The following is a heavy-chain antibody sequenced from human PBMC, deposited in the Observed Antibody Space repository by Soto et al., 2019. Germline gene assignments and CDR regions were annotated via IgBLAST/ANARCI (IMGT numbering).Heavy chain of an antibody. CDR1: GFSLSNAGLG. J-gene: IGHJ5*02. CDR3: ASTYSTSWYWFDP. CDR2: IFSNDEK. V-gene: IGHV2-26*04. D-gene: IGHD6-13*01. Sequence: QVTVKESGPVLVKPTETLTLTCTVSGFSLSNAGLGVSWIRQPPGKALEWLAHIFSNDEKSYSTSLKSRLTMSKDTSKSQVVLIMTNMDPVDTATYYCASTYSTSWYWFDPWGQGTLVTLSS.